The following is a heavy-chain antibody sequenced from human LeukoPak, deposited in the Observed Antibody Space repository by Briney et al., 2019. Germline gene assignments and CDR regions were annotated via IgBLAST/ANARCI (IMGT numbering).Heavy chain of an antibody. Sequence: SETLSLPCTVSGGSISIYYGSWIRHPPGKGLEWIGYIYYSGSYNYNPSLNSRVTISVDTSKSQFSLKLSSVTAADTAVYYCSLGSGYELGFFDYWGQGALVTVSS. V-gene: IGHV4-59*08. D-gene: IGHD5-12*01. J-gene: IGHJ4*02. CDR3: SLGSGYELGFFDY. CDR2: IYYSGSY. CDR1: GGSISIYY.